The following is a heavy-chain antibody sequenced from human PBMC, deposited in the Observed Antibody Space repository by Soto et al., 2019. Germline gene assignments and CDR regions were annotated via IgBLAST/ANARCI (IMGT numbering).Heavy chain of an antibody. J-gene: IGHJ2*01. CDR3: ERGPIGAYCGGDCYSWYFDL. Sequence: EVQLVESGGGLVQPGGSLRLSCAASGFTFSSYWMSWVRQAPGKGLVWVSRINSDGSSTSYADSVKGRFTISRDNAKNTLYLQMNSLRAEDTAVYYCERGPIGAYCGGDCYSWYFDLWGSGTLVTVSS. CDR2: INSDGSST. CDR1: GFTFSSYW. D-gene: IGHD2-21*02. V-gene: IGHV3-74*01.